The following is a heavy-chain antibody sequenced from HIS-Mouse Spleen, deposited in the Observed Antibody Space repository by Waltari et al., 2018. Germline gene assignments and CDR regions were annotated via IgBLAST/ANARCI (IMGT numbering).Heavy chain of an antibody. Sequence: QVKLVESGGGVVQPGRSLRLSCAASGFTFSSYGMHWVRQAPGKGLEWVAVISYDGSNKYYADSVKGRFTISRDNSKNTLYLQMNSLRAEDTAVYYCAKDKHHAFDYW. CDR3: AKDKHHAFDY. CDR1: GFTFSSYG. J-gene: IGHJ4*01. V-gene: IGHV3-30*18. CDR2: ISYDGSNK.